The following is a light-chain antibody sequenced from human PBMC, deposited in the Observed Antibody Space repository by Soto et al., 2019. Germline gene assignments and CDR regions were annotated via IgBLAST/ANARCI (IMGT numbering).Light chain of an antibody. CDR3: QSYDSSLSGWV. Sequence: QSVQTQPPSVSGAPGQRVTISCTESSSNIGAGYDVHWYQQLPGTAPKLLIYGNSNRPSGVPDRFSGSKSGTSASLAITGLQAEDEAHYYCQSYDSSLSGWVFGGGTKLTVL. V-gene: IGLV1-40*01. CDR2: GNS. J-gene: IGLJ3*02. CDR1: SSNIGAGYD.